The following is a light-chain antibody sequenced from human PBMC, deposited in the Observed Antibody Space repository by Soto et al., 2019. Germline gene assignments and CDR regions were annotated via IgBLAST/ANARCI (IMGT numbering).Light chain of an antibody. CDR1: QGLVLSDGNTY. CDR3: MQRTHVPTT. Sequence: DVVMTQSPLSLPVPLGQPASISCRSSQGLVLSDGNTYLSWFHQRPGQSPRRLIYTISDRASGVPDRFSGSGSGTDFTLKISRVEAEDVGVYYCMQRTHVPTTFGQGTRLEIK. J-gene: IGKJ5*01. V-gene: IGKV2-30*01. CDR2: TIS.